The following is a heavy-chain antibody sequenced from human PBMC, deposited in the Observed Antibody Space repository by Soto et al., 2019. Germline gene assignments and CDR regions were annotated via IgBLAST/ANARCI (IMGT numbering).Heavy chain of an antibody. CDR3: AKEMTSSTYDGMDV. D-gene: IGHD6-6*01. CDR2: LTWGGSA. Sequence: EVQLLESGGGLIQPGGSLRLSCAGSGFTFSDYGMNWVRQAPGKGLEWVSGLTWGGSAYYAESVRGRFTISRDNSKSILYVQMNSLRVEDTAVYYFAKEMTSSTYDGMDVWGQGTPVTVSS. V-gene: IGHV3-23*01. J-gene: IGHJ6*02. CDR1: GFTFSDYG.